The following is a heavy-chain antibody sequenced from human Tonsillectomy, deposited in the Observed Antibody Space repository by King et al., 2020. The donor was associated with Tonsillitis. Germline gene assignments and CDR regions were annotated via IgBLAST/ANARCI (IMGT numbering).Heavy chain of an antibody. Sequence: QLQESGPGLVKPSETLSLTCTVSGGSISTYYWSWIRQPPGQGLEWIGYIYYSGSTNYHPSLKSRVTISVDTSKNQFSLKLSSVTAADTAVYYCAREGRTPQGYFDLWGRGTLVTVSS. D-gene: IGHD3-10*01. J-gene: IGHJ2*01. V-gene: IGHV4-59*01. CDR1: GGSISTYY. CDR3: AREGRTPQGYFDL. CDR2: IYYSGST.